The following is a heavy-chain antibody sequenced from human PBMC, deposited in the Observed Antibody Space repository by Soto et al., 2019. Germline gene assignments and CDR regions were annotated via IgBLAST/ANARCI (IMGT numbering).Heavy chain of an antibody. V-gene: IGHV5-51*01. CDR2: IYPVDSNT. J-gene: IGHJ4*02. CDR1: GYSFTNYW. D-gene: IGHD3-9*01. Sequence: GESLKISCKASGYSFTNYWICWVRQMSVKGLEWMGVIYPVDSNTKFSPSFQGKVIMSVDNSINTAYLQWISLKASDTAMYYCVRQASHFDANSFGYCGQGTLVTFSS. CDR3: VRQASHFDANSFGY.